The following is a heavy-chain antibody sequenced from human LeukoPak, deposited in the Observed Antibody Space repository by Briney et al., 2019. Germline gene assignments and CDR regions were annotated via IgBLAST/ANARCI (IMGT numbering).Heavy chain of an antibody. CDR2: IYYSGST. V-gene: IGHV4-59*01. CDR3: AREPHYYDSSGPLSWSDP. CDR1: GGSISSYY. J-gene: IGHJ5*02. D-gene: IGHD3-22*01. Sequence: PSETLSLTCTVSGGSISSYYWSWIRQPPGKGLEWIGYIYYSGSTNYNPSLKSRVTISVDTSKNQFSLKLSSVTAADTAVYYCAREPHYYDSSGPLSWSDPWGQGTLVTVSS.